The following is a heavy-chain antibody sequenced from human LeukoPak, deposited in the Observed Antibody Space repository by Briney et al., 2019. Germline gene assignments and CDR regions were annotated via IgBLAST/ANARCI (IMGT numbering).Heavy chain of an antibody. V-gene: IGHV1-18*01. CDR1: GYTFTSYG. CDR3: ARPSSGSPIPSFDY. J-gene: IGHJ4*02. CDR2: ISAYNGNT. Sequence: ASVKVSCKASGYTFTSYGISWVRQAPGQGLEWMGWISAYNGNTNYAQKLQGRVTMTTDTSTSTAYMELRSLRSDDTAVYYCARPSSGSPIPSFDYWGQGTLVPVSS. D-gene: IGHD6-19*01.